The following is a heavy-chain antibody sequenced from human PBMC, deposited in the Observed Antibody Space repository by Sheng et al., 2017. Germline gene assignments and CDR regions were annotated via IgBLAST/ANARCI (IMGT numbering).Heavy chain of an antibody. J-gene: IGHJ4*02. Sequence: EVQLVESGGGLVQPGGSLRLSCAASGFTFSSYVMSWVRQAPGKGLEWVSGISGSGGSTYYADSVKGRFTISRDNSKNTLYLQMNSLRAEDTAVYYCAKDLFGIGIEAAGIFDYWGQGTLVTVSS. CDR3: AKDLFGIGIEAAGIFDY. V-gene: IGHV3-23*04. D-gene: IGHD6-13*01. CDR1: GFTFSSYV. CDR2: ISGSGGST.